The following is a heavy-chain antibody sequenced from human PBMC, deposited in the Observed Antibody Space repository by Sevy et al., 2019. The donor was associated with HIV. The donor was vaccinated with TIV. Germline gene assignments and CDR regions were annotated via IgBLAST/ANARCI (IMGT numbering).Heavy chain of an antibody. V-gene: IGHV3-48*02. CDR3: ARDPDVDTAMVVDY. CDR2: ISSSSSTI. Sequence: GGSLRLSCAASGFTFSSYSMNWVRQAPGKGLEWVSYISSSSSTIYYADSVKGRFTISRDNAKNSLYLQINSLRDEDTAVYYCARDPDVDTAMVVDYWGQGTLVTVSS. CDR1: GFTFSSYS. J-gene: IGHJ4*02. D-gene: IGHD5-18*01.